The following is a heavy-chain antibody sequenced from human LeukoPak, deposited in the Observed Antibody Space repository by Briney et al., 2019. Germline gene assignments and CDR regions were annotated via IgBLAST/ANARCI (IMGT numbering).Heavy chain of an antibody. CDR1: GFTFSSYS. D-gene: IGHD4-23*01. CDR3: ARERDYGGRFDY. CDR2: ISSSSSYI. V-gene: IGHV3-21*01. J-gene: IGHJ4*02. Sequence: GGSLRLSCAASGFTFSSYSMNWVRQAPGKGLEWVSSISSSSSYIYYADSVKGRFTISRDNAKNSLYLQMNSLRAEDTAVYYCARERDYGGRFDYWGQGTLVTVSS.